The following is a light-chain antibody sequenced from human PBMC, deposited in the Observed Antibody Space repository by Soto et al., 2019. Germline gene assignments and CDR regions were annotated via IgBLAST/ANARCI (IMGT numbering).Light chain of an antibody. V-gene: IGLV2-23*01. J-gene: IGLJ1*01. CDR3: GSYAGSSTYV. Sequence: QSALTQPASVSGSPGQSITISCTGTSSDVGTYNLVSWYQHHPGKAPKLMIYEGSKRPSGVSNRFSGSKSGNTASLTISGLQAEDEADYSCGSYAGSSTYVFGTGTKLTVL. CDR2: EGS. CDR1: SSDVGTYNL.